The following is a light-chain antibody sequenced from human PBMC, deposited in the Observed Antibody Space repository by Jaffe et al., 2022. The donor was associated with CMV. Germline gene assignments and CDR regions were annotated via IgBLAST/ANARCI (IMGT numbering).Light chain of an antibody. CDR1: TFGSRS. CDR3: QVLTM. V-gene: IGLV3-21*01. J-gene: IGLJ3*02. CDR2: YDT. Sequence: SSELTQPPSVSVAPGETARITCGGKTFGSRSVHWYQQRPGQAPVLVIYYDTARPSWIPERFSGSNSGNTATLTISRVEAGDEADYYCQVLTMFGGGTRLTVL.